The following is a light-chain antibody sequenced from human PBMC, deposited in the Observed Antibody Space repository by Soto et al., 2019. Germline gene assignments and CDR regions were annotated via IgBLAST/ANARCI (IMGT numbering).Light chain of an antibody. CDR3: QSYDNSLRVL. CDR2: GNN. CDR1: RSNIGSGFD. Sequence: QSVLTQPPSVSGAPGQRVTIPCTGSRSNIGSGFDVHWYQQVPGTAPKLLIFGNNNRPSGVPDRFSGSKSGSSASLAIAGLQAEDEADYFCQSYDNSLRVLFGGRTKLTVL. J-gene: IGLJ2*01. V-gene: IGLV1-40*01.